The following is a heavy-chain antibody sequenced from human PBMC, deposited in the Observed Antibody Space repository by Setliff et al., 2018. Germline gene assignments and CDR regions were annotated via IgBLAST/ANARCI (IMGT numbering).Heavy chain of an antibody. CDR3: ARMSGFQYIDV. J-gene: IGHJ6*03. CDR2: IYTSWST. V-gene: IGHV4-61*09. D-gene: IGHD3-3*01. Sequence: LSLTCTVSGDSISSRPYYWGWVRQPAGKELEWIGQIYTSWSTNYHPSLKSRVPISLDTSKNQFSLSLTSVTAAHTAVYYCARMSGFQYIDVWGKGTTVTVSS. CDR1: GDSISSRPYY.